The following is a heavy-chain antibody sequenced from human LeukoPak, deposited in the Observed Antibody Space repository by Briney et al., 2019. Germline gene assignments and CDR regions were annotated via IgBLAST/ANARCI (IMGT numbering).Heavy chain of an antibody. D-gene: IGHD1-1*01. Sequence: GGSLRLSCAASGFTFSDYSMNWVRQAPGKGLEWVSLISWDGGSTYYADSVKGRFTISRDNSKNSLYLQMNSLRAEDTALYYCAKDISWNGNLFDYWGQGTLVTVSS. J-gene: IGHJ4*02. CDR3: AKDISWNGNLFDY. CDR2: ISWDGGST. CDR1: GFTFSDYS. V-gene: IGHV3-43D*03.